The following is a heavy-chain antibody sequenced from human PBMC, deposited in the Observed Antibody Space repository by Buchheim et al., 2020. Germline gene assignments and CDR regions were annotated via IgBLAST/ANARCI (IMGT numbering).Heavy chain of an antibody. Sequence: EVQLLESGGGLVQPGGSLRLSCAASGFTFSSYAMSWVRQAPGKGLEWVSAISGSGGSTYYADSVKGRFTISRDNSKKTLYLQMNSLRAEDTAVYYCAKFHYDFWSGFVPGYFDYWGQGTL. CDR2: ISGSGGST. CDR3: AKFHYDFWSGFVPGYFDY. V-gene: IGHV3-23*01. D-gene: IGHD3-3*01. CDR1: GFTFSSYA. J-gene: IGHJ4*02.